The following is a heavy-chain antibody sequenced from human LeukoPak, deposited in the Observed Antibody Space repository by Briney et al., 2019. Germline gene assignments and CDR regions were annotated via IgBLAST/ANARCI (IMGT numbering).Heavy chain of an antibody. D-gene: IGHD6-13*01. CDR2: ISYDGSNK. CDR1: GFTFSSYA. Sequence: PGRSLRLSCAASGFTFSSYAMHWVRQAPGKGLEWVAVISYDGSNKYYADSVKGRFTISRDNSKNTLYLQMNSLRAEDTAVYYCARGSAAAGVDYWGQGTLVTVSS. CDR3: ARGSAAAGVDY. J-gene: IGHJ4*02. V-gene: IGHV3-30-3*01.